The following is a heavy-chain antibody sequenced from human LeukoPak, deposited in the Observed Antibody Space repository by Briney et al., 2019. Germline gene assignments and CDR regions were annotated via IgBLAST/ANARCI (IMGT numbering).Heavy chain of an antibody. D-gene: IGHD6-13*01. Sequence: SETRSLTCAVYGGSFSGYYWSWIRQPPGKGLEWIGEINHSGSTNYNPSLKSRVTISVDTSKNQFSLKLSSVTAADTAVYYCASIAAAGTYNSRYYYYYGMDVWGKGTTVTVSS. CDR2: INHSGST. CDR3: ASIAAAGTYNSRYYYYYGMDV. CDR1: GGSFSGYY. J-gene: IGHJ6*04. V-gene: IGHV4-34*01.